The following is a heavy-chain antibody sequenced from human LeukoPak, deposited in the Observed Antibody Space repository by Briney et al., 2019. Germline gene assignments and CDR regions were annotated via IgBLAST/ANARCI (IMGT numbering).Heavy chain of an antibody. CDR2: INPNSGGT. Sequence: ASVNVSCTASGYTFTGYYMHWVRQAPGQGLEWMGWINPNSGGTNYAQKFQGRVTMTRDTSISTAYMELSRLRSDDTAAYYCARHMTTANNWFDPWGQGTLVTVSS. V-gene: IGHV1-2*02. J-gene: IGHJ5*02. CDR3: ARHMTTANNWFDP. CDR1: GYTFTGYY. D-gene: IGHD4-17*01.